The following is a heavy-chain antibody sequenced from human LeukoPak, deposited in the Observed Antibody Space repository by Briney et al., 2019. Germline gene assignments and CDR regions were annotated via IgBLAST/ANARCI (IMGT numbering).Heavy chain of an antibody. CDR1: GYSFTGYY. CDR3: ARGEGNIQAFDQ. Sequence: ASVKVSCKASGYSFTGYYMHWVRQAPGQGLEWMGWINPYSGGTNYAQKFQGRVTMTRDTSTSTAYMELNSLRSGDTAVYYCARGEGNIQAFDQWGQGTLVTVSA. CDR2: INPYSGGT. D-gene: IGHD5-18*01. J-gene: IGHJ4*02. V-gene: IGHV1-2*02.